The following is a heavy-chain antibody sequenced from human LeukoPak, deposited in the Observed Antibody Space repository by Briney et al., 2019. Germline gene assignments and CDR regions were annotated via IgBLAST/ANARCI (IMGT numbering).Heavy chain of an antibody. CDR2: IYHSGST. V-gene: IGHV4-30-2*01. J-gene: IGHJ5*02. CDR3: ARDRPPGDP. Sequence: PSQTLSLTCTVSGGSISSGGYYWSWIRQPPGKGLEWIGYIYHSGSTYYNPSLKSRVTIPVDRSKNQFSLKLSSVTAADTAVYYCARDRPPGDPWGQGTLVTVSS. CDR1: GGSISSGGYY.